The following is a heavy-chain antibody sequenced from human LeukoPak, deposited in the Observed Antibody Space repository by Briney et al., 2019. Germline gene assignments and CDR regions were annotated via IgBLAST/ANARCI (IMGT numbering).Heavy chain of an antibody. CDR2: IRYDGSNK. CDR3: AKDRVQYYYDSSGGSSGPNPDY. D-gene: IGHD3-22*01. CDR1: GFTFSSYG. Sequence: GGSLRLSCAASGFTFSSYGMHWVRQAPGKGLEWVAFIRYDGSNKYYADSVKGRFTISRDNSKNTLYLQMNSLRAEDTAVYYCAKDRVQYYYDSSGGSSGPNPDYWGQGTLVTVSS. J-gene: IGHJ4*02. V-gene: IGHV3-30*02.